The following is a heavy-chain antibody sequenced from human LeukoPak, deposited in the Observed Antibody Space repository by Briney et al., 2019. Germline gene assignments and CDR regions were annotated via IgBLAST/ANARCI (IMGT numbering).Heavy chain of an antibody. D-gene: IGHD2-21*02. Sequence: SETLSLTCAVYGGSFSGYYWSWIRQPPGKGLEWIEEINHSGSTNYNPSLKSRVTISVDTSKNQFSLKLSSVTAADTAVYYCARLGPVVVTAIPYYFDYWGQGTLVTVSS. V-gene: IGHV4-34*01. CDR1: GGSFSGYY. CDR2: INHSGST. CDR3: ARLGPVVVTAIPYYFDY. J-gene: IGHJ4*02.